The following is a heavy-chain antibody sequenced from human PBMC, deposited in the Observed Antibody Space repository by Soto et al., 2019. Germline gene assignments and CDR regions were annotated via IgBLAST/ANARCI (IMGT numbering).Heavy chain of an antibody. CDR3: ARAVYYDSSGYLYYYYYGMDV. V-gene: IGHV4-34*01. D-gene: IGHD3-22*01. Sequence: SETLSLTCAVYGGSFSGYYWSWIRQPPGKGLEWIGEINHSGSTNYNPSLKSRVTISVDTSKNQFSLKLSSVTAADTAVYYCARAVYYDSSGYLYYYYYGMDVWGQGTTVTVSS. J-gene: IGHJ6*02. CDR1: GGSFSGYY. CDR2: INHSGST.